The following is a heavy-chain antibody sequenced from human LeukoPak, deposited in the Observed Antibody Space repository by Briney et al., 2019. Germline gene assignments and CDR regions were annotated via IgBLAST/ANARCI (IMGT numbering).Heavy chain of an antibody. CDR3: ARASTTFDD. CDR1: GGSITSCY. J-gene: IGHJ4*02. D-gene: IGHD1-14*01. CDR2: ISDGGST. V-gene: IGHV4-59*01. Sequence: SETLSLTYSVSGGSITSCYWSWIRQPPGKGLEWIGYISDGGSTNYNPSLKSRVSISVDTSKNQFSLKLSSVTAADTAVYFCARASTTFDDWGQGTLVTVSS.